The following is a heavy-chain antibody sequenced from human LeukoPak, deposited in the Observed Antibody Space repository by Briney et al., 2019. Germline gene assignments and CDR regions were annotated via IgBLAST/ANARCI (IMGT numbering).Heavy chain of an antibody. CDR3: ARGVYCSTTSCYYFDY. Sequence: PSETLSLTCTVSGGSISSYYWSWIRQPPGKGLEWIGYIYYSGSTNYNPSLKSRVTISLDTSKNQFSLKLSSVTAADTAVYYCARGVYCSTTSCYYFDYWGQGTVVTVSS. CDR1: GGSISSYY. CDR2: IYYSGST. J-gene: IGHJ4*02. D-gene: IGHD2-2*01. V-gene: IGHV4-59*01.